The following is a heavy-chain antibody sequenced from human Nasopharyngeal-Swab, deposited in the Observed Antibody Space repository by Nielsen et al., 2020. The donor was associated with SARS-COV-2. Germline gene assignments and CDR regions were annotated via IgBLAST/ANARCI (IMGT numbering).Heavy chain of an antibody. D-gene: IGHD1-26*01. CDR2: ISVSGADI. J-gene: IGHJ4*02. CDR1: GFIFSSYA. CDR3: ARVARRGFDY. Sequence: GGSLRLSCAASGFIFSSYAINWVRQAPGKGLEWVSHISVSGADIHYGDSVKGRSTISRDNAKKSVYLQMNSLRAEDTAVYYCARVARRGFDYWGQGTLVTVSS. V-gene: IGHV3-21*05.